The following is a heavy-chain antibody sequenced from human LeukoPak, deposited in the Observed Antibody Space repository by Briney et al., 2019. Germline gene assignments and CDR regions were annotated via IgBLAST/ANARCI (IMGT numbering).Heavy chain of an antibody. CDR2: ISAYNGNT. V-gene: IGHV1-18*01. J-gene: IGHJ3*02. CDR1: GYTFTSYG. Sequence: ASVKVSCKASGYTFTSYGISWVRQAPGQGLEWMGWISAYNGNTNYAQKLQGRVTMTTDTSTSTAYMELRSLRSDDTAVYYCARDREHQLVHHDACDIWGQGTMVTVSS. D-gene: IGHD6-13*01. CDR3: ARDREHQLVHHDACDI.